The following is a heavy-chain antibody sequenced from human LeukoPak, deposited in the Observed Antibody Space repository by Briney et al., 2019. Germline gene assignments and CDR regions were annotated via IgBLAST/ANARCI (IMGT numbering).Heavy chain of an antibody. D-gene: IGHD4-23*01. V-gene: IGHV5-51*01. Sequence: GGSLRLSCAASGFTFSSYWIGWVRQMPGKGLEYMGIICPGDSDTGYSQSFQGQVTISADKSITTAYLQWSSLKASDTAMYYCARHTTVGGSLRFDYWGQGTLVTVSS. J-gene: IGHJ4*02. CDR3: ARHTTVGGSLRFDY. CDR2: ICPGDSDT. CDR1: GFTFSSYW.